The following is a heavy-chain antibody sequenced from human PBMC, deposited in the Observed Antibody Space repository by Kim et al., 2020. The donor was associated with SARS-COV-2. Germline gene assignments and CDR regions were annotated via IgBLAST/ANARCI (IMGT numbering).Heavy chain of an antibody. CDR1: GFTFSSYA. J-gene: IGHJ4*02. CDR3: ASGRLRWLQISGFFDY. CDR2: ISYDGSNK. V-gene: IGHV3-30*04. D-gene: IGHD5-12*01. Sequence: GGSLRLSCAASGFTFSSYAMHWVRQAPGKGLEWVAVISYDGSNKYYADSVKGRFTISRDNSKNTLYLQMNSLRAEDTAVYYCASGRLRWLQISGFFDYWGQGTLVTVSS.